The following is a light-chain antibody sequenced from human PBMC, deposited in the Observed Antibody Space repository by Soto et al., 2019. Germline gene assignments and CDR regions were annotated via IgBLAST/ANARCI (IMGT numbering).Light chain of an antibody. CDR1: QSIATF. CDR3: QQSYSSLALT. J-gene: IGKJ4*01. Sequence: DIQMTQSPSSLSASVGDRVTVTCRASQSIATFLNWYQHKPGKAPKLLISGASNLQSGVPSRFSGSGSGTDFTLTINSLHPEDFATYYCQQSYSSLALTFGGVTKLEIK. V-gene: IGKV1-39*01. CDR2: GAS.